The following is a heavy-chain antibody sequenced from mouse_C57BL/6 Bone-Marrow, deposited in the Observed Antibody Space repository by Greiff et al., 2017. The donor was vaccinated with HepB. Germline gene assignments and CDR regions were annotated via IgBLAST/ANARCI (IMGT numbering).Heavy chain of an antibody. V-gene: IGHV5-4*03. CDR1: GFTFSSYA. CDR3: ARVHYGSLYYFDY. CDR2: ISDGGSYT. J-gene: IGHJ2*01. Sequence: DVMLVESGGGLVKPGGSLKLSCAASGFTFSSYAMSWVRQTPEKRLEWVATISDGGSYTYYPDNVKGRFTISRDNAKNNLYLQMSHLKSEDTAMYYCARVHYGSLYYFDYWGQGTTLTVSS. D-gene: IGHD1-1*01.